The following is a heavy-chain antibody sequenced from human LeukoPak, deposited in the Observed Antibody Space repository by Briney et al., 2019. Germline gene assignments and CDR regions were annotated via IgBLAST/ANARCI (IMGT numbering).Heavy chain of an antibody. Sequence: PSETLSLTCTVSGYSLISTFYWGWIRPSPGKGLEWIGNIYHSGSTYSSPSLRSRVTISVDTSKNQFSLKLQSVTAADTALYYCARVSDDEYGGNSGAMYFESWGQGTLVTVSS. CDR3: ARVSDDEYGGNSGAMYFES. CDR2: IYHSGST. J-gene: IGHJ4*02. V-gene: IGHV4-38-2*02. D-gene: IGHD4-23*01. CDR1: GYSLISTFY.